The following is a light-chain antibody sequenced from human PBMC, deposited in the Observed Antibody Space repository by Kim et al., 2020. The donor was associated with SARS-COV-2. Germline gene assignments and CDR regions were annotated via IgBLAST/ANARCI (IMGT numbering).Light chain of an antibody. Sequence: GKTVALACTGSSGSIDDNYVQWYQQRPGGVPTTVIYEDDQRPSGVSDRFSGSIDNSSNSASLTISGLRTEDEADYYCQSYNRDNVIFGGGTQLTVL. CDR1: SGSIDDNY. CDR2: EDD. CDR3: QSYNRDNVI. J-gene: IGLJ2*01. V-gene: IGLV6-57*02.